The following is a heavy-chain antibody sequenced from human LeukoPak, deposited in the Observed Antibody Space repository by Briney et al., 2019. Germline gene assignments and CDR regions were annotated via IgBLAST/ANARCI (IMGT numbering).Heavy chain of an antibody. CDR1: GFTVSSYS. J-gene: IGHJ5*02. D-gene: IGHD5-12*01. CDR2: ISSSSSYI. V-gene: IGHV3-21*01. Sequence: PGGSLRLSCAASGFTVSSYSMNWVRQAPGKGLEWVSSISSSSSYIYYADSVKGRFTIPRDNAKNSLYLQMNSLRAEDTAVYYCARDLSGYDYRGSWFDPWGQGTLVTVSS. CDR3: ARDLSGYDYRGSWFDP.